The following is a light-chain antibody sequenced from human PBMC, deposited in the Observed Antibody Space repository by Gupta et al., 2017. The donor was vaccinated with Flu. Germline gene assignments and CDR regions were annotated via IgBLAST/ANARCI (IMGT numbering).Light chain of an antibody. CDR2: RDN. CDR3: PSADGSGTDLV. Sequence: GDAVPKDYTYWYQQKPGKAPELVIYRDNERPSGIPERFSGSRSGTSVSLTISGVQAEDEADYYCPSADGSGTDLVFGGGTKLTVL. CDR1: AVPKDY. V-gene: IGLV3-25*03. J-gene: IGLJ3*02.